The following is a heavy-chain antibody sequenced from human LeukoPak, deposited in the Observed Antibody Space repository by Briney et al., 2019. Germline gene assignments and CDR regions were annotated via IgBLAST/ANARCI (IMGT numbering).Heavy chain of an antibody. CDR3: ARDSSYYGSGSHELDY. V-gene: IGHV3-21*01. J-gene: IGHJ4*02. D-gene: IGHD3-10*01. CDR2: ISSSSSYI. CDR1: GFTFSSYS. Sequence: GGSLRLSCAASGFTFSSYSMNWVRQAPGKGLEWVSSISSSSSYIYYADSVKGRFTISRDNAKNSLYLQMNSLRAEDTAVYYCARDSSYYGSGSHELDYWGQGTLVTVSS.